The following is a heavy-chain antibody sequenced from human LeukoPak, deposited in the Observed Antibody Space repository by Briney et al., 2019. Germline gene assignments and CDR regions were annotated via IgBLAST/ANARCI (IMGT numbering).Heavy chain of an antibody. CDR2: FSGNGGPT. D-gene: IGHD1-14*01. Sequence: GESLRLSCAASGFTFSNYAMGWVRQTPGKGLEWVSAFSGNGGPTYYADSVKGRFTISRDNSKSTLYLQMNSLRAEDAAVYYCAKDRQTGNHYYFDSWGQGTLVAVSS. CDR3: AKDRQTGNHYYFDS. V-gene: IGHV3-23*01. J-gene: IGHJ4*02. CDR1: GFTFSNYA.